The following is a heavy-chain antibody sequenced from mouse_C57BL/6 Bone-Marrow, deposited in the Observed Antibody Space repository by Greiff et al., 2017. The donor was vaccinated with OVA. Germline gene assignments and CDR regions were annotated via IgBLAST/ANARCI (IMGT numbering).Heavy chain of an antibody. Sequence: QVQLKESGAELVRPGSSVKLSCKASGYTFTSYWMHWVKQRPIQGLEWIGNIDPSDSETHYNQKFKDKATLTVDKSSSTAYMQLSSLTSEDSAVYYCAREGGNYLDFDYWGQGTTLTVSS. D-gene: IGHD2-1*01. CDR2: IDPSDSET. V-gene: IGHV1-52*01. CDR3: AREGGNYLDFDY. J-gene: IGHJ2*01. CDR1: GYTFTSYW.